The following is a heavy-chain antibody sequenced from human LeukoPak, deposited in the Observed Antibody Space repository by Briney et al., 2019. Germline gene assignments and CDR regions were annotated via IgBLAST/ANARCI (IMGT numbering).Heavy chain of an antibody. CDR1: GFTFSTYG. J-gene: IGHJ6*02. Sequence: PGGSLRLSCEESGFTFSTYGMSWVRQAPGKGLEWVSGISDSGGSTFYADSVKSRFTISRDNSKNTLYLQMSGVRAEDTAVYYCAKHDCDVYYYYAMGVWGQGTTVTVSS. CDR3: AKHDCDVYYYYAMGV. D-gene: IGHD2-21*02. V-gene: IGHV3-23*01. CDR2: ISDSGGST.